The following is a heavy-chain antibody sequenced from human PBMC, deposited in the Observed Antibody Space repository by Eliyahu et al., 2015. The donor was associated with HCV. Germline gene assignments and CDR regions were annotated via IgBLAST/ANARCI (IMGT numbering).Heavy chain of an antibody. J-gene: IGHJ3*02. CDR1: GYTFIDYH. D-gene: IGHD1-14*01. CDR2: INPNSGDT. CDR3: ARAQTRYGTFSYNDAFDI. V-gene: IGHV1-2*02. Sequence: QAQLVQSGPEVKKPGASVKVSCKASGYTFIDYHMHWARQAPGQGLEWMGWINPNSGDTKYAQKFQGRVTVTRATSISTAYMELSRLRSDDTAVYYCARAQTRYGTFSYNDAFDIWGQGTMVTVSP.